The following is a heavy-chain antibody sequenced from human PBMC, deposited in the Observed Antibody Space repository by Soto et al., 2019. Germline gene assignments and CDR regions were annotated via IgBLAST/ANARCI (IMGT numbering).Heavy chain of an antibody. Sequence: QVQLQESGPGLVKPSETLSLTCTVSGGSISSYYWSWIRQPPGKGLEWIGYIYYSGSTNYNPSLKSRVTISVDTSKNQFSLMLSSVTAADTAVYYCARDYYGSGSPPLGYWGQGTLVTVSS. CDR3: ARDYYGSGSPPLGY. D-gene: IGHD3-10*01. CDR1: GGSISSYY. J-gene: IGHJ4*02. V-gene: IGHV4-59*01. CDR2: IYYSGST.